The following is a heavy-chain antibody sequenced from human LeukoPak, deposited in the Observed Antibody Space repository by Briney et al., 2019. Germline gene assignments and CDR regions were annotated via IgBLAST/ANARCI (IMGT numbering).Heavy chain of an antibody. V-gene: IGHV4-39*01. J-gene: IGHJ3*02. Sequence: PSPTLSPTCTVSGVSITSGDYSTGWIRRPPRKGLEWVGTIYSTGRSYYNPPLKSRVTISEDTSKNQFSLKLTSATDADTAIYSCARHRTAINKYGPYDAFDIWGQGTMVTVSS. D-gene: IGHD3-10*01. CDR2: IYSTGRS. CDR3: ARHRTAINKYGPYDAFDI. CDR1: GVSITSGDYS.